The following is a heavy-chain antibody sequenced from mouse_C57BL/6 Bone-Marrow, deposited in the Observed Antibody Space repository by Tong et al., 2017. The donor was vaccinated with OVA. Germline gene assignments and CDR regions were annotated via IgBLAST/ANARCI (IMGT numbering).Heavy chain of an antibody. CDR3: ARLYGYYHYFDY. CDR2: INPNNGGT. J-gene: IGHJ2*01. Sequence: EVQLQESGDDLVKPGASVKLSCKASGYSFTGYYMHWVKQSHGKSLEWIGDINPNNGGTIYNQKFKGKATLTVDKSSSTAYMELLSLTSEDSAVYYCARLYGYYHYFDYWGQGTTLTVSS. D-gene: IGHD2-3*01. CDR1: GYSFTGYY. V-gene: IGHV1-18*01.